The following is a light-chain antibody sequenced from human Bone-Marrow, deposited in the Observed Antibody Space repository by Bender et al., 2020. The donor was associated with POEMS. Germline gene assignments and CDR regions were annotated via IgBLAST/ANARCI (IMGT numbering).Light chain of an antibody. Sequence: QSALTQPPSASGSPGQSVAISCTGTSSDVGGYNFVSWYQQHPGKAPKLMIYEVTKRPSGVPDRFSGSKSGNTASLTVSGLQAEDEADYYCCSHAGLSTPVVFGGGTHLTVL. CDR3: CSHAGLSTPVV. CDR2: EVT. CDR1: SSDVGGYNF. J-gene: IGLJ2*01. V-gene: IGLV2-8*01.